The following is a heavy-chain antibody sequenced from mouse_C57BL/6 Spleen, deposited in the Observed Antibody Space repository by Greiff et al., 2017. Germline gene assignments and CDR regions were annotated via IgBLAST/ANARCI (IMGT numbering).Heavy chain of an antibody. D-gene: IGHD4-1*01. J-gene: IGHJ4*01. V-gene: IGHV5-17*01. CDR3: ARGVGRSDAMDY. CDR2: ISSGSSTI. Sequence: EVQLQESGGGLVKPGGSLKLSCAASGFTFSDYGMHWVRQAPEKGLEWVAYISSGSSTIYYADTVKGRFTISRDNAKNTLFQQMTSLRSEDTAMYYCARGVGRSDAMDYWGQGTSVTVSS. CDR1: GFTFSDYG.